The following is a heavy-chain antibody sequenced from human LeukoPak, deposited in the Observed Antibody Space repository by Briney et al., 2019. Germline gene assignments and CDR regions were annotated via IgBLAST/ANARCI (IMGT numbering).Heavy chain of an antibody. D-gene: IGHD4-11*01. J-gene: IGHJ4*02. Sequence: GGSLRLSCAASGFTFSSYAMSWVRQAPGKGLEWVSSITSSGNFIYYADSVKGRFTISRDNAKNSLYLQMNGLRAEDTAIYYCAREMTTLTTVDYWGQGTLVTVSS. CDR3: AREMTTLTTVDY. CDR1: GFTFSSYA. CDR2: ITSSGNFI. V-gene: IGHV3-21*01.